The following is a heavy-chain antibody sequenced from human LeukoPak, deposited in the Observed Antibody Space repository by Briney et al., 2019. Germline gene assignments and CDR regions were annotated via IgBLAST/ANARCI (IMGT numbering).Heavy chain of an antibody. J-gene: IGHJ4*02. V-gene: IGHV4-39*01. Sequence: SDTLSLTCTVSGASINIRYHYWGWIRQSPGKGLEWIESMDYTGETYYSPSLQSRVTISVDTPRNQFSLNLHSMTAADTAVYYCVKSGTLLREGFNYWGQGTLVTVSS. CDR1: GASINIRYHY. D-gene: IGHD1-1*01. CDR2: MDYTGET. CDR3: VKSGTLLREGFNY.